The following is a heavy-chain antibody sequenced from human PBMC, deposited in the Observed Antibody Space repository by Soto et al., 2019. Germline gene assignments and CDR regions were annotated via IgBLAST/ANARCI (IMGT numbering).Heavy chain of an antibody. CDR3: ASQYYYDSSGYYYGRWFDP. CDR2: IYYSGSP. V-gene: IGHV4-39*01. D-gene: IGHD3-22*01. J-gene: IGHJ5*02. Sequence: SETLSLTCTVSGGAISGGTYYWGWIRQPPGKGLEYIGSIYYSGSPYYSPSFESRVTISVDTSKNQFSLKLSSVIAADTAVYYCASQYYYDSSGYYYGRWFDPWSQGTLVTV. CDR1: GGAISGGTYY.